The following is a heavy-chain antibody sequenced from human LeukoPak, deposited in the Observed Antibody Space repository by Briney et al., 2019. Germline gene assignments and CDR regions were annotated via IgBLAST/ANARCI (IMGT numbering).Heavy chain of an antibody. Sequence: GGSLRLSCAASGLIVSSNYMTWVRQAPGKGLEWVSVIYSGGSIYYADSVKGRFTISRDNSRNTLYLQMNSLRAEDTAVYYCARALNGFDIWGPGTLVTVSA. V-gene: IGHV3-53*01. J-gene: IGHJ3*02. CDR2: IYSGGSI. CDR3: ARALNGFDI. CDR1: GLIVSSNY.